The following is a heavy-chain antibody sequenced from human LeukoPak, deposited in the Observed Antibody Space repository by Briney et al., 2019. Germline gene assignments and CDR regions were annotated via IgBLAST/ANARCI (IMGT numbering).Heavy chain of an antibody. J-gene: IGHJ3*02. Sequence: ASVKVSCKASGYTFTSYDINWVRQATGQGLEWMGWMNPNSGNTGYAQKFQGRVTMTRKTSISTAYTELSSLRSEDTAVYYCARNYDFWSGYSTDAFDIWGQGTMVTVSS. V-gene: IGHV1-8*01. CDR1: GYTFTSYD. CDR2: MNPNSGNT. D-gene: IGHD3-3*01. CDR3: ARNYDFWSGYSTDAFDI.